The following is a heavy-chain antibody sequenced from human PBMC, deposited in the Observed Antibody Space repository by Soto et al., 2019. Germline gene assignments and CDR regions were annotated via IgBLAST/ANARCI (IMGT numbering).Heavy chain of an antibody. V-gene: IGHV3-48*02. CDR3: ARSVEGHFDY. J-gene: IGHJ4*02. CDR2: ITSDTKTI. Sequence: EVQLVESGGGLVQPGGSLRLSCAASGFRFNIYSMNWVRQAPGKGLEWSAYITSDTKTIKYADSVKGRFTISRDNAGNIVYLQMSSLRDEDTAVYYCARSVEGHFDYWGQGTVVTVSS. D-gene: IGHD6-19*01. CDR1: GFRFNIYS.